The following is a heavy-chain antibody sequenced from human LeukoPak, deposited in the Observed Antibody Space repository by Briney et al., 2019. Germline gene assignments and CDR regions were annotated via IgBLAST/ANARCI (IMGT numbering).Heavy chain of an antibody. CDR3: AKMPVSYSSGWTNFDY. D-gene: IGHD6-19*01. J-gene: IGHJ4*02. Sequence: PGGSLRLSCAASGFTLSSYWMHWVRQAPGKGLVWVSRINSDGSSTSYADSVKGRFTISRDNSKNTLYVQMNSLRAGDTAVYFCAKMPVSYSSGWTNFDYWGQGTLVTVSS. CDR2: INSDGSST. V-gene: IGHV3-74*01. CDR1: GFTLSSYW.